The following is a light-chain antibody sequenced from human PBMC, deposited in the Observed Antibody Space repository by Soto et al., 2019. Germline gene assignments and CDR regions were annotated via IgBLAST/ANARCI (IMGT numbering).Light chain of an antibody. J-gene: IGKJ1*01. Sequence: DIQMTQSPSTLSAFVGDRVIIICRASQSISSWLAWYQQKPGKAPKLLIYKASSLESGVPSRFSGSGSGTEFTLTIRSLQPDDFATYYCQQYNTYLWTFGQGTKVEIK. CDR1: QSISSW. CDR3: QQYNTYLWT. V-gene: IGKV1-5*03. CDR2: KAS.